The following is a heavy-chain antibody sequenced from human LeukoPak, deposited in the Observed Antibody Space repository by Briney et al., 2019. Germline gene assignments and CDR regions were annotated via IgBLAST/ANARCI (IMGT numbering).Heavy chain of an antibody. CDR1: GYTFIDYY. CDR2: INPKSGVT. V-gene: IGHV1-2*02. Sequence: ASVTVSCTASGYTFIDYYVHWVRQAPGQGLEWMGWINPKSGVTSFAQRFQARVSLTRDTSISTAYMELSRLRSADTAIYYCATTSTWTGYADDAFDIWGQGTMVIVSS. J-gene: IGHJ3*02. D-gene: IGHD3/OR15-3a*01. CDR3: ATTSTWTGYADDAFDI.